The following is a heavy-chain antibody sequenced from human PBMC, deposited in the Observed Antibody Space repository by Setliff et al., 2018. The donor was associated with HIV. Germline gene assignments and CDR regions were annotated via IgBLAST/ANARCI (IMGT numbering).Heavy chain of an antibody. CDR2: ITPIFGTA. J-gene: IGHJ6*03. D-gene: IGHD3-16*02. Sequence: AASVKVSCRASGGTFSSYAISWVRQAPGQGLEWMGGITPIFGTADYAQKFQGRVTITADESTSTAYMELSSLRSEDTAVYYCVRGGQYYRSTYYYYYMDVWGKGTTVTVSS. CDR3: VRGGQYYRSTYYYYYMDV. V-gene: IGHV1-69*13. CDR1: GGTFSSYA.